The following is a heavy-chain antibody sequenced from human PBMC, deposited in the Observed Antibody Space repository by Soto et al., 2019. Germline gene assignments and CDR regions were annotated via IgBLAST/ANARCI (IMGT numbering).Heavy chain of an antibody. CDR3: ARTYIAAARNWFDP. CDR2: TYHSGST. CDR1: GGSISSSNW. D-gene: IGHD6-13*01. Sequence: PSETLSLTCAVSGGSISSSNWWSWVRQPPGKGLEWIGETYHSGSTNYNPSLKSRVTISVDKSKNQFSLKLSSVTAADTAVYYCARTYIAAARNWFDPWGQGIRVTVSS. J-gene: IGHJ5*02. V-gene: IGHV4-4*02.